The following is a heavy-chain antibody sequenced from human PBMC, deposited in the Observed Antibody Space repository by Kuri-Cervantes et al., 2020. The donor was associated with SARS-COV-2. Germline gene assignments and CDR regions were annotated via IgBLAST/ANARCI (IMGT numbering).Heavy chain of an antibody. D-gene: IGHD3-3*01. Sequence: GESLKISCAASGFTFDDYGMSWVRQAPGKGLEWVSGINWNGGSTGYADSVKGRFTISRDNARSSLYLQMNSLRAEDTAVYYCASFFQEEYAFDIWGQGTMVTVSS. J-gene: IGHJ3*02. CDR2: INWNGGST. CDR3: ASFFQEEYAFDI. V-gene: IGHV3-20*04. CDR1: GFTFDDYG.